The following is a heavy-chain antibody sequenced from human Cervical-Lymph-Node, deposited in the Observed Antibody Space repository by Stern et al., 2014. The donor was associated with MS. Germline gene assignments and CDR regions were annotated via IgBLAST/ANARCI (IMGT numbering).Heavy chain of an antibody. CDR1: GYTFTSHY. CDR3: ARPRGYYYDSTGYEFDF. CDR2: INPSNSGR. D-gene: IGHD3-22*01. Sequence: QVPLVQSGAEVKKPGASVKVSCKASGYTFTSHYLHWVRQAPGQGLEWLGIINPSNSGRHSAQRVQGRVTMTRGTAANTVYVELSSLTFDDTAIYYCARPRGYYYDSTGYEFDFWGQGTLVTVSS. V-gene: IGHV1-46*01. J-gene: IGHJ4*02.